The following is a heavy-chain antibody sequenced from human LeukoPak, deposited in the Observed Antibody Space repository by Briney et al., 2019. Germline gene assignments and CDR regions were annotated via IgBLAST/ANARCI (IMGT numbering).Heavy chain of an antibody. Sequence: SGGSLRLSCAASGFTFSIYWVHWVRQAPGKGLVWVSSINSDGSSTSYADSVKGRFTISRDNAKNTLYLQMNTLRAEDTAVYYCGSLDYWGQGTPVTLSS. CDR1: GFTFSIYW. V-gene: IGHV3-74*01. CDR2: INSDGSST. J-gene: IGHJ4*02. CDR3: GSLDY.